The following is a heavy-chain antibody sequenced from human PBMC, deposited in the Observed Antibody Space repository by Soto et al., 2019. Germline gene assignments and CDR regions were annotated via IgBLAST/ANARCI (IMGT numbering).Heavy chain of an antibody. CDR3: ARESEDLTSNFDY. J-gene: IGHJ4*02. Sequence: GSLRLSCAASGFTFTRYSMNWVRQAPGKGLEWVSSISSTTNYIYYADSMKGRFTVSRDNAKNSVYLDMNSLSAEDTAVYYCARESEDLTSNFDYWGQGTLVTVSS. CDR1: GFTFTRYS. CDR2: ISSTTNYI. V-gene: IGHV3-21*01.